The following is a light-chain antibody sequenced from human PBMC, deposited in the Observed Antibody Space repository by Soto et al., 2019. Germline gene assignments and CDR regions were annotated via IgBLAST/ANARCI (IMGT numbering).Light chain of an antibody. V-gene: IGKV1-33*01. CDR1: QDISDS. CDR2: DAS. Sequence: DIQMTQSPSSLSASVGDRITITCQASQDISDSLNWYQQKPGRAPNLLIYDASNLETGVPSRFSGSGSGTDFTFPITGLQPEEIATYYCHQYTNPPLTFGGGTKGEIK. J-gene: IGKJ4*01. CDR3: HQYTNPPLT.